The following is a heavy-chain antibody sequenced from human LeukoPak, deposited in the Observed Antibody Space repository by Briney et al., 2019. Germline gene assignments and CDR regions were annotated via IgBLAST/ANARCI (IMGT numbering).Heavy chain of an antibody. CDR3: ARGISYSYGYYFDY. CDR1: GYTFTSYG. Sequence: GASVKVSCKGSGYTFTSYGISWVRQAPGQGLEWMGWISAYNGNTNYAQNLQGRVTMTTDTSTSTAYMELRSLRSDDTAVYYCARGISYSYGYYFDYWGQGTLVTVSS. V-gene: IGHV1-18*01. CDR2: ISAYNGNT. J-gene: IGHJ4*02. D-gene: IGHD5-18*01.